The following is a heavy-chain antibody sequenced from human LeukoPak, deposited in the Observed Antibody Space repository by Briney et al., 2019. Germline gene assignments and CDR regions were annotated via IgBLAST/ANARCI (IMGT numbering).Heavy chain of an antibody. CDR1: GGSISSGGYY. CDR3: ASGLGITGTFWALWYY. V-gene: IGHV4-61*08. J-gene: IGHJ4*02. Sequence: MTSETLSLTCTVSGGSISSGGYYWSWIRQHPGKGLEWIGYIYYSGSTNYNPSLKSRVTISVDTSKNQFSLKLSSVTAADTAVYYCASGLGITGTFWALWYYWGQGTLVTVSS. CDR2: IYYSGST. D-gene: IGHD1-20*01.